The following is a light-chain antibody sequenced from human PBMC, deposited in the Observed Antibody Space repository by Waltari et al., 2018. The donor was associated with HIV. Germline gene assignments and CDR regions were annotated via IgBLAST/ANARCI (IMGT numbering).Light chain of an antibody. CDR3: GSYTSTNTVV. CDR2: EVS. Sequence: QSALTQPAAVSGSPGQSITISCTGTSSDIGGYHYVSWYQQHPGKAPRLMIYEVSNRPSGVSSLFSGSKSGNTASLTISGLQAEDEADYYCGSYTSTNTVVFGGGTKLTVL. CDR1: SSDIGGYHY. J-gene: IGLJ2*01. V-gene: IGLV2-14*01.